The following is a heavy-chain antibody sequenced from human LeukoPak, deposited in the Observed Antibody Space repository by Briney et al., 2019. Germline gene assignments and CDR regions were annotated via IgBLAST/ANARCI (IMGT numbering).Heavy chain of an antibody. V-gene: IGHV4-34*01. CDR3: ARGQRRAAAGTRFDY. D-gene: IGHD6-13*01. Sequence: PSETLSLTCAVYGGSFSGYYWSWIRQPPGKGLEWIGEINHSGSTNYNPSLKSRVTISVDTSKNQFSLELSSVTAADTAVYYCARGQRRAAAGTRFDYWGQGTLVTVSS. CDR1: GGSFSGYY. CDR2: INHSGST. J-gene: IGHJ4*02.